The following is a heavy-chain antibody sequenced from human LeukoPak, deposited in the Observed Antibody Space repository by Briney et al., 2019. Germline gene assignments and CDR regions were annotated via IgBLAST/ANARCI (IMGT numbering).Heavy chain of an antibody. Sequence: QTGGSLRLSCAASGFTFSSYAMHWVRQAPGKGLEWVAVISYDGSNKYYADSVKGRFTISRDNSKNTLYLQMNSLRAEDTAVYYCASGGPVTVRFLEWLHHGNEKGLKVHWGQGTLVTVSS. CDR3: ASGGPVTVRFLEWLHHGNEKGLKVH. D-gene: IGHD3-3*01. V-gene: IGHV3-30-3*01. CDR1: GFTFSSYA. J-gene: IGHJ4*02. CDR2: ISYDGSNK.